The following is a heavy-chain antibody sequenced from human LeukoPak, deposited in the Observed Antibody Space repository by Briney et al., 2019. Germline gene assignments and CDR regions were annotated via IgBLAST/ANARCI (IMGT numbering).Heavy chain of an antibody. CDR3: ARDKAYYDSSGYLNWFDP. J-gene: IGHJ5*02. V-gene: IGHV4-39*02. D-gene: IGHD3-22*01. Sequence: VKPSETLSLTCTVSGGSISSSSYYWGWIRQPPGKGLEWIGSIYYSGSTYYNPSLKSRVTISVDTSKNQFSLKLSSVTAADTAVYYCARDKAYYDSSGYLNWFDPWGQGTLVTVSS. CDR2: IYYSGST. CDR1: GGSISSSSYY.